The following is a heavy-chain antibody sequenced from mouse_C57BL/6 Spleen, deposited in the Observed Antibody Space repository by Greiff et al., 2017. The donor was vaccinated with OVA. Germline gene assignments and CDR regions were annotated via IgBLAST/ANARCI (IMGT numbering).Heavy chain of an antibody. CDR3: ARSLSTTVVATGGYFDY. CDR2: IDPSDSYT. V-gene: IGHV1-59*01. D-gene: IGHD1-1*01. J-gene: IGHJ2*01. CDR1: GYTFTSYW. Sequence: QVQLQQSGAELVRPGTSVKLSCKASGYTFTSYWMHWVKQRPGQGLEWIGVIDPSDSYTNYNQKFKGKATLTVDTSSSTAYMQLSSLTSEDSAVYYCARSLSTTVVATGGYFDYWGQGTTLTVAS.